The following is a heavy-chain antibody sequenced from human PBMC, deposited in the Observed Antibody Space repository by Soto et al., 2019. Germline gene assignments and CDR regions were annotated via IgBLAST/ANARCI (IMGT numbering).Heavy chain of an antibody. V-gene: IGHV3-30-3*01. CDR2: ISHDGNNK. J-gene: IGHJ4*01. CDR3: ARDDEGGSDCDLGY. D-gene: IGHD1-26*01. Sequence: QVQLVESGGGVVQPGRSLRLSCAASGFTFSSHIMHWVRQTPGKGLEWMTFISHDGNNKYYADSVKGRFTISRDNSENTLYLQMDSLRAEDTAVYYCARDDEGGSDCDLGYWGRNPGHRLL. CDR1: GFTFSSHI.